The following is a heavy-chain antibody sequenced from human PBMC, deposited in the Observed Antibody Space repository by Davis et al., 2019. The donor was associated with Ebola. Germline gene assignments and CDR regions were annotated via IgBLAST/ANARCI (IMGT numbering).Heavy chain of an antibody. V-gene: IGHV4-30-4*01. CDR1: GVSISSGDYY. CDR3: ARKQYQLPFDD. CDR2: VHHTGIT. D-gene: IGHD2-2*01. Sequence: PSETLSLTCTVSGVSISSGDYYWSWIRQSPGTGLEWLGYVHHTGITYYNPSLKSRVTISMDTSKNQFSLTLTSVTVADTALYYCARKQYQLPFDDWGQGTLVTVSS. J-gene: IGHJ4*02.